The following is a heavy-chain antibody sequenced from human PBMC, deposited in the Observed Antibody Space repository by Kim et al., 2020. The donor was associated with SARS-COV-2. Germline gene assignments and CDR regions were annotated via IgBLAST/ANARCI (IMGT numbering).Heavy chain of an antibody. Sequence: SETLSLTCAVYGGSFSGYYWSWIRQPPGKGLEWIGEINHSGSTNYNPSLKSRVTISVDTSKNQFSLKLSSVTAADTAVYYCARGRGYSSSWYQFDPWGQGTLVTVSS. CDR1: GGSFSGYY. D-gene: IGHD6-13*01. V-gene: IGHV4-34*01. J-gene: IGHJ5*02. CDR3: ARGRGYSSSWYQFDP. CDR2: INHSGST.